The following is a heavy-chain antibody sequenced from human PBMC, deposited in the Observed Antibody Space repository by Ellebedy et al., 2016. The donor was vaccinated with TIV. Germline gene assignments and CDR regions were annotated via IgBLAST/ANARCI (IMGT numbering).Heavy chain of an antibody. V-gene: IGHV1-24*01. CDR3: ATRYSVAATQYYYYYGMDV. CDR1: GYTLTELS. J-gene: IGHJ6*02. D-gene: IGHD2-15*01. Sequence: ASVKVSCKVSGYTLTELSMHWVRQAPGKGLEWMGGFDPEDGETIYAQKFQGRVTMTEDTSTDTAYMELSSLRSEDTAVYYCATRYSVAATQYYYYYGMDVWGQGTTVTVSS. CDR2: FDPEDGET.